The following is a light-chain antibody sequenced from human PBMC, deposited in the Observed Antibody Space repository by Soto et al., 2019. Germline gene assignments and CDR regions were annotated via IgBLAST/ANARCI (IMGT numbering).Light chain of an antibody. CDR1: SSDVGGYNY. Sequence: QSALTQPASVSGSPGQSITISCTGISSDVGGYNYVSWSQQHPGKAPQLMIYEVSNRPSGVSNRFSGSKSGNTASLTISGLQAEDEADYYCSSYTSSNTYVFGTGTKLTVL. V-gene: IGLV2-14*01. J-gene: IGLJ1*01. CDR2: EVS. CDR3: SSYTSSNTYV.